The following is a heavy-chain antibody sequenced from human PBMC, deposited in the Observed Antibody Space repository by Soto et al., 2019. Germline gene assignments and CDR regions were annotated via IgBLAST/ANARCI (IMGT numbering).Heavy chain of an antibody. Sequence: GGSLRLSCAASGFTFSSYWMSWVRQAPGKGLEWVANIKQDGSEKYYVDSVKGRFTISRDNAKNSLYLQMNSLRAEDTAVYYCAILNGFVPAAIRGLKGSWYFDLWGRGTLVTVSS. V-gene: IGHV3-7*01. J-gene: IGHJ2*01. CDR2: IKQDGSEK. D-gene: IGHD2-2*02. CDR3: AILNGFVPAAIRGLKGSWYFDL. CDR1: GFTFSSYW.